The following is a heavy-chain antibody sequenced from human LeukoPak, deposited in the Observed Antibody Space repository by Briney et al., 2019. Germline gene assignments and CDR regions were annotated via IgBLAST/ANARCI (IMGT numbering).Heavy chain of an antibody. D-gene: IGHD3-10*01. J-gene: IGHJ4*02. CDR2: VSYDGTKE. V-gene: IGHV3-30-3*01. CDR1: GFTFSNYA. CDR3: ARMSARSGSIGGFDY. Sequence: PGGSLRLSCAASGFTFSNYAMHWVRQAPGKGLEWVAVVSYDGTKEFYADSAKGRFTISRDNSKNSLYLQMNSLRAEDTALYYCARMSARSGSIGGFDYWGQGTLVTVSS.